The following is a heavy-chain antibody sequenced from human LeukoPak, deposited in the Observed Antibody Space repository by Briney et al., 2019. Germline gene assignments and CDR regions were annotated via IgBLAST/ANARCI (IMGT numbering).Heavy chain of an antibody. CDR2: IYYSGST. D-gene: IGHD2-21*01. V-gene: IGHV4-39*01. CDR3: ARGDISSRGYFDY. CDR1: GGSISSSNYY. J-gene: IGHJ4*02. Sequence: PSETLSLTCTVSGGSISSSNYYWGWIRPPPGRGLEWIGTIYYSGSTFYNPSLKSRLTISVDTSKNQFSLKLSSVTAADTAVYYCARGDISSRGYFDYWGQGTLVTVSS.